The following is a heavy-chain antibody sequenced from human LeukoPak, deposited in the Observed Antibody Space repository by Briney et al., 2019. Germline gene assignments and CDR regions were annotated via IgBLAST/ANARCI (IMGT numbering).Heavy chain of an antibody. V-gene: IGHV1-18*01. CDR3: AKNRGATWWDLVDY. CDR2: IGADSGNT. CDR1: GHTFTNFG. Sequence: ASVKVSCKASGHTFTNFGITWVRQAPGQGLEWMGRIGADSGNTNYAQKFQGRVTLSIDTSTSTAYIELRTLGSDDTAVYFCAKNRGATWWDLVDYWGQGTLVTVSS. J-gene: IGHJ4*02. D-gene: IGHD1-26*01.